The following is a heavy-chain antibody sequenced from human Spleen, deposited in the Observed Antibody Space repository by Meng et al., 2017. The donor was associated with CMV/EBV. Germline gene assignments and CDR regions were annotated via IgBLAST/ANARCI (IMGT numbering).Heavy chain of an antibody. J-gene: IGHJ6*02. CDR1: GFTFGDYA. V-gene: IGHV3-49*04. CDR2: IRSKAYGGTT. D-gene: IGHD2-2*01. Sequence: GESLKISCTASGFTFGDYAMSWVRQAPGKGLEWVGFIRSKAYGGTTEYAASVKGRFTISRDDSKSIAYLRMNSLKTEDTAVYYCTRDNSYCSSTSCYYYYGMDVWDQGTTVTVSS. CDR3: TRDNSYCSSTSCYYYYGMDV.